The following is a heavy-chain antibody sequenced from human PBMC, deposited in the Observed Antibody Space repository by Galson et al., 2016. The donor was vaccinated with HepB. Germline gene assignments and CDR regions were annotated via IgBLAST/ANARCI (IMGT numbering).Heavy chain of an antibody. D-gene: IGHD6-25*01. V-gene: IGHV4-39*01. CDR3: AAAGYPPYFYF. CDR1: GGSISRTNYH. Sequence: SETLSLTCTVSGGSISRTNYHWGWVRQPPGKGLEWIGGISYSGNTYYSPSLKSRVTISVDTSKNQFSLNLRSVTAADTAVYQCAAAGYPPYFYFLGPGILVTVSS. J-gene: IGHJ4*02. CDR2: ISYSGNT.